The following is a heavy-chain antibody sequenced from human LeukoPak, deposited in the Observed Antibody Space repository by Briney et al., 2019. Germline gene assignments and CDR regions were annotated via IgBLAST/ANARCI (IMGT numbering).Heavy chain of an antibody. CDR1: GFTFSDYY. CDR2: ISSSGSTI. CDR3: ARNIGGINYDYVWGSYRFRFDP. J-gene: IGHJ5*02. D-gene: IGHD3-16*02. V-gene: IGHV3-11*04. Sequence: GGSLRLSCAASGFTFSDYYMSWIGQAPGKGLEWVSYISSSGSTIYYADSVKGRFTISRDNAKNSLYLQMNSLRAEDTAVYYCARNIGGINYDYVWGSYRFRFDPWGQGTLVTVSS.